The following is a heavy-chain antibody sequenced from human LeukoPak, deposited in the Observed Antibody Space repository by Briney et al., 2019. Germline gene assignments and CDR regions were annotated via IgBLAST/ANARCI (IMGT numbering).Heavy chain of an antibody. CDR2: IIPILGIT. CDR3: ARAHNYYDSSGYYYVPDY. Sequence: SVKVSCKASGGTFSNYAISWVRQAPGQGLEWMGRIIPILGITNYAQKFQGRVTITADKSTSTAYMELSSLRSEDTAVYYCARAHNYYDSSGYYYVPDYWGQGTLVTVSS. CDR1: GGTFSNYA. D-gene: IGHD3-22*01. V-gene: IGHV1-69*04. J-gene: IGHJ4*02.